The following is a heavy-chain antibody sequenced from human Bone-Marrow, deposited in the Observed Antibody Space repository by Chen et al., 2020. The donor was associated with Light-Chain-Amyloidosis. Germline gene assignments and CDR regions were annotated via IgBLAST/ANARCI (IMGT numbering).Heavy chain of an antibody. CDR2: IIPVIGTI. V-gene: IGHV1-69*05. CDR1: GGTFSSYA. D-gene: IGHD1-26*01. CDR3: ATARLQAGTYTYYHSYYMHV. Sequence: GTEVKKPGPSVKVSCKASGGTFSSYALNWVRQAPGQGLEWMAEIIPVIGTIRYAPDFQGRVTVTTDESMSTAYMELSSLRSEDTAVYYYATARLQAGTYTYYHSYYMHVWGTGTTVIVSS. J-gene: IGHJ6*03.